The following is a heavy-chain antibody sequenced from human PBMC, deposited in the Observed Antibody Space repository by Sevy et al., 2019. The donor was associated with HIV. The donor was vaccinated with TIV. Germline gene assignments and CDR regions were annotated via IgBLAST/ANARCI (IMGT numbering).Heavy chain of an antibody. CDR2: ISWNSGSI. CDR1: GFTFDDYA. V-gene: IGHV3-9*01. Sequence: GGSLRLSCAASGFTFDDYAMHWVRQAPGKGLEWVSGISWNSGSIGYADSVKGRFTISRDNAKNSLYLQMNSLRAEDTALYYCAKDFYYDSSGLFDYWGQGTLVTVSS. J-gene: IGHJ4*02. CDR3: AKDFYYDSSGLFDY. D-gene: IGHD3-22*01.